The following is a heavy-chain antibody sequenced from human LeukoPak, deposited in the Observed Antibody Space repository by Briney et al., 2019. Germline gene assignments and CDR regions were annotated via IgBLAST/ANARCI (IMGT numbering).Heavy chain of an antibody. CDR2: INSDGTTI. Sequence: RGGPLILACAASGFTFSDYWMRWVRQAPGKGLLWVSRINSDGTTINYADTGKGRFSISRDNAKNTLYLQMNSLRAEDMAVYYCAREEITVTDAFDIWGQGTMVTVSS. CDR3: AREEITVTDAFDI. D-gene: IGHD4-17*01. J-gene: IGHJ3*02. V-gene: IGHV3-74*01. CDR1: GFTFSDYW.